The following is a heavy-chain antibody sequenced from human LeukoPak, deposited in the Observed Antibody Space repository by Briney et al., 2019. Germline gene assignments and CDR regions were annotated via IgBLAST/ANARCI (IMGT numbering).Heavy chain of an antibody. Sequence: PSGTLSLTCTVSGGSISSYYWSWIRQPPGKGLEWFGYIYYSGSTNYSPSLKSRVTISVDTSKNQFSLKLSSVTAADTAVYYCARDVGQLLCDYWGQGTLVTVSS. D-gene: IGHD2-2*01. CDR1: GGSISSYY. CDR2: IYYSGST. CDR3: ARDVGQLLCDY. J-gene: IGHJ4*02. V-gene: IGHV4-59*01.